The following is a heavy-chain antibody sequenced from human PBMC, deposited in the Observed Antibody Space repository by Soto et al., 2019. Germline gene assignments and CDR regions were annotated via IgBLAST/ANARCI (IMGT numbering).Heavy chain of an antibody. CDR3: AGGGSGYYNL. J-gene: IGHJ5*02. V-gene: IGHV3-74*01. Sequence: EVQLVESGGGLVQPGGSLRLSCAASGFTFSSSWMHWVRQSPGGGRLWVSRIKPDVTYTTYADSVKGRFTIYRDNAKNTLSLQMNSLTAEDTAVYYCAGGGSGYYNLWGQGTLVTVSS. CDR2: IKPDVTYT. CDR1: GFTFSSSW. D-gene: IGHD3-22*01.